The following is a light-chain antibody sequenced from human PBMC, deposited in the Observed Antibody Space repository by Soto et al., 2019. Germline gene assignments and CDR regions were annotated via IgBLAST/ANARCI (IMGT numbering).Light chain of an antibody. CDR2: DVS. CDR3: CSHTTSSTVL. Sequence: QSVLTQPASVSGSPGQSITISCTGTSSDVGGYNYVSWYQQHPGKAPKLMIYDVSNRPSGVSNRFSGSKSGNTASLTISGLQAEDEADYYCCSHTTSSTVLFGGGTKLTVL. V-gene: IGLV2-14*03. CDR1: SSDVGGYNY. J-gene: IGLJ2*01.